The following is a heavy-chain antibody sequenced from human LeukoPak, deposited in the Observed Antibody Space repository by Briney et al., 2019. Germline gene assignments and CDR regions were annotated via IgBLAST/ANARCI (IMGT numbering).Heavy chain of an antibody. D-gene: IGHD6-13*01. CDR3: ARDRRRQQLLHGWFDP. J-gene: IGHJ5*02. Sequence: PSETLSLTCAVYGGSFSDYYWNWIRQPPGKGLEGIGEIIHSGSTHYNPSLKSRVTISVDTSKNQFSLKLTSVTAADTAVYYYARDRRRQQLLHGWFDPWGQGTLVTVSS. CDR2: IIHSGST. CDR1: GGSFSDYY. V-gene: IGHV4-34*12.